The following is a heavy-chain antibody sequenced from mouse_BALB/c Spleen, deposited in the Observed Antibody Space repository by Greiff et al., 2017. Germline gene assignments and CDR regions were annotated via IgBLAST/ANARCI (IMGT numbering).Heavy chain of an antibody. CDR3: ARDQGYDYFDY. Sequence: VKVVESGPGLVAPSQSLSITCTVSGFSLTSYGVHWVRQPPGKGLEWLGVIWAGGSTNYNSALMSRLSISKDNSKSQVFLKMNSLQTDDTAMYYCARDQGYDYFDYWGQGTTLTVSS. CDR2: IWAGGST. D-gene: IGHD2-2*01. CDR1: GFSLTSYG. J-gene: IGHJ2*01. V-gene: IGHV2-9*02.